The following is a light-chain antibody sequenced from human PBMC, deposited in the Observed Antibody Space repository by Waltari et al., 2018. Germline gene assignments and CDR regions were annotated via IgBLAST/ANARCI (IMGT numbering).Light chain of an antibody. CDR3: QQYDNPLFT. Sequence: DIQMTQSPPSLSASVGDRVTTTCQASQDISNYLNWYQQKPGKAPKLLIYDASNLETGVPSRFSGSGSGTDFTFTISSLQPEDIATYYCQQYDNPLFTFGPGTKVDIK. CDR2: DAS. V-gene: IGKV1-33*01. CDR1: QDISNY. J-gene: IGKJ3*01.